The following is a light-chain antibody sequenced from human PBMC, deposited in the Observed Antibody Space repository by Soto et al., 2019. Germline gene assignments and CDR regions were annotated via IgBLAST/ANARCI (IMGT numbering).Light chain of an antibody. CDR2: AAS. V-gene: IGKV1-8*01. J-gene: IGKJ1*01. Sequence: AIRMTQSPSPFSASTGDRVTITCRASQGISSYLAWYQQKPGKAPKLLIYAASTLQSGVPSRFSGSGSGTDFTLTLSCLQSEDFATYYCQQYYSYPPTFGQGTKVELK. CDR1: QGISSY. CDR3: QQYYSYPPT.